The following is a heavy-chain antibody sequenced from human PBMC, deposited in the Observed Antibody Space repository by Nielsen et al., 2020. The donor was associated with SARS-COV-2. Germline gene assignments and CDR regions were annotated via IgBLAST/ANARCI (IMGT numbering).Heavy chain of an antibody. CDR3: ARGARGGYDLFLWWNYGMDV. CDR2: IYYSGST. D-gene: IGHD5-12*01. Sequence: WIRQPPGKGLEWIGYIYYSGSTYYNPSLKSRVTISVDTSKNQFSLKLSSVTAADTAVYYCARGARGGYDLFLWWNYGMDVWGQGTTVTVSS. V-gene: IGHV4-31*02. J-gene: IGHJ6*02.